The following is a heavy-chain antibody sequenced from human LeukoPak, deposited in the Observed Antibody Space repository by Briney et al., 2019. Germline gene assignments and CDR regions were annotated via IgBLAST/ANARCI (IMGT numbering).Heavy chain of an antibody. Sequence: SETLSLTCTVSGGSISSSTYYWGWIRQPPGKGLELIGSKYYSGNSYYNPSLKSRVSISVDTSKNQFSLKLSSVTAADTAVYYCARLCYYYGLDVWGQGTTVTVSS. CDR3: ARLCYYYGLDV. CDR1: GGSISSSTYY. J-gene: IGHJ6*02. V-gene: IGHV4-39*01. CDR2: KYYSGNS.